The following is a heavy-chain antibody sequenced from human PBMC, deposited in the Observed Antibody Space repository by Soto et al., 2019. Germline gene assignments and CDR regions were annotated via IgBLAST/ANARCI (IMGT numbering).Heavy chain of an antibody. CDR1: GGTFSRYA. CDR3: ASTYRTYDSSGYYYPEYFQH. Sequence: QVQLVQSGAEVKKPGSSVKVSCKASGGTFSRYAINWVRQAPGQGLEWMGGVIPIFRTSNYAQKFQGRVAITADESTSTAYMELSSLRSEDTAVYFCASTYRTYDSSGYYYPEYFQHWGQGTLVTVSS. V-gene: IGHV1-69*01. J-gene: IGHJ1*01. CDR2: VIPIFRTS. D-gene: IGHD3-22*01.